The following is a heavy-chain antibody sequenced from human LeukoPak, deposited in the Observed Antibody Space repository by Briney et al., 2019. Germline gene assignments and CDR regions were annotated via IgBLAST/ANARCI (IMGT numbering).Heavy chain of an antibody. CDR1: GFTFSSYS. CDR3: AREFYGYYDFWSGYPRYFDY. D-gene: IGHD3-3*01. CDR2: ISSDSSTI. J-gene: IGHJ4*02. Sequence: GGSLRLSCAASGFTFSSYSMNWVRQAPGKGLKWISYISSDSSTIYYADSVKGRFTISRDNAKNPLYLQMNSLRAEDTAVYYCAREFYGYYDFWSGYPRYFDYWGQGTLVTVSS. V-gene: IGHV3-48*04.